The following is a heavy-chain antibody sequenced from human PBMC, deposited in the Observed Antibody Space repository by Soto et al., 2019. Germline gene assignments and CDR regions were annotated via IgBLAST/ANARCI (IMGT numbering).Heavy chain of an antibody. Sequence: EVQLVESGGGLIQPGGSLRLSCAASGFNVSSNYMSWVRQAPGKGLEWVSVIYSGGTTYYADSVKGRFTISRDNSKNTVYLSMNPPGGEGTGVELCARGPPFDYVWGKYLTEYWGQGTLGNVSS. CDR2: IYSGGTT. CDR1: GFNVSSNY. V-gene: IGHV3-53*01. J-gene: IGHJ4*03. D-gene: IGHD3-16*01. CDR3: ARGPPFDYVWGKYLTEY.